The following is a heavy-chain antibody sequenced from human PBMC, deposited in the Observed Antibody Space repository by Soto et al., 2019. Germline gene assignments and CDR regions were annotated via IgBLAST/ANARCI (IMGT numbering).Heavy chain of an antibody. V-gene: IGHV3-30*04. J-gene: IGHJ4*02. CDR2: TSYDEKNK. D-gene: IGHD6-19*01. CDR1: GFTFSSYA. Sequence: PVGSLRLSCAASGFTFSSYAMHWVRQAPGKGLEWVAVTSYDEKNKYHTDSVKGRFTISRDNSKNTLYLQMNNLRTEDTAVYYCARAYSSGWSLPFDYWGQGTLVTVSS. CDR3: ARAYSSGWSLPFDY.